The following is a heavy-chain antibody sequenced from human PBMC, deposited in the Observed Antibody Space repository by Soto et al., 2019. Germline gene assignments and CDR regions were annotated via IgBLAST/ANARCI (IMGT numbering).Heavy chain of an antibody. Sequence: HPGGSLRLSCAASGFVFSRYGMHWVRQAPGKGLEWVAVIWYDGSNEYYADSVKGRFTVSRDNSKNKLYLQMNSLGAEDTAVYYCARDVRDNYGYTDVWGQGTLVTVSS. J-gene: IGHJ4*02. CDR3: ARDVRDNYGYTDV. V-gene: IGHV3-33*01. CDR1: GFVFSRYG. D-gene: IGHD5-18*01. CDR2: IWYDGSNE.